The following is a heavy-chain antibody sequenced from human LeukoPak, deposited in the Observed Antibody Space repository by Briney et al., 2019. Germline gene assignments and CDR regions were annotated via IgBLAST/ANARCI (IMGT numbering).Heavy chain of an antibody. D-gene: IGHD3-22*01. CDR3: ATEDHTSGHPGALGFDP. J-gene: IGHJ5*02. CDR2: IRQDGDGK. Sequence: GGSLRLSCAASGFTFSSYVMHWARQAPGEGLEWVAVIRQDGDGKFYGNSVKGRFTISRDNSRNTLYLQMDSLTTQDTPIYYCATEDHTSGHPGALGFDPWGQGTLVSVS. CDR1: GFTFSSYV. V-gene: IGHV3-30*03.